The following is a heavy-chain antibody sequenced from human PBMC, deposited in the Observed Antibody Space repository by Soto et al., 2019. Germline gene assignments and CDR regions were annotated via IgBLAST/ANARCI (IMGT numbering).Heavy chain of an antibody. V-gene: IGHV1-2*02. D-gene: IGHD2-2*02. CDR3: ARSLTEGYCTITGCYTRPLYGMDV. Sequence: ASVKVSCKAPGYTFSGYYIHWLRQAPGQGLEWMGWINPNSGGTNYAQKLQGRVTVTRDTPTSTAYMELSRLTSDGTAVYYCARSLTEGYCTITGCYTRPLYGMDVWGQGTTVTVSS. CDR2: INPNSGGT. J-gene: IGHJ6*02. CDR1: GYTFSGYY.